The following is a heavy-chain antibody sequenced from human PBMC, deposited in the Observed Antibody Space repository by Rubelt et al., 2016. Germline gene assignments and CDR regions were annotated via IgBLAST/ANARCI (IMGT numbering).Heavy chain of an antibody. D-gene: IGHD4-23*01. Sequence: EVQLVESGGGLVQPGGSLRLSCAASGFTFSSYAMSWVRQAPGKGPEWVSAISGTGGSTYYADSVKGRFTITRDNSKNTLYLQMSSWGAEDTAVYYCAKGRRITVLTLMDVWGQGTTVTVSS. CDR3: AKGRRITVLTLMDV. V-gene: IGHV3-23*04. CDR2: ISGTGGST. J-gene: IGHJ6*02. CDR1: GFTFSSYA.